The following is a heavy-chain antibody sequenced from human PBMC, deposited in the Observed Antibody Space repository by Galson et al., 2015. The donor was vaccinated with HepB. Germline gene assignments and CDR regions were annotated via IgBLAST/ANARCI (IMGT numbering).Heavy chain of an antibody. CDR3: AKDMGFGSSSWRDRTKDVLWRLFYFDY. Sequence: SLRLSCAASGFTFSSYAMSWVRQAPGKGLEWVSAISGSGGSTYYADSVKGRFTISRDNSKNTLYLQMNSLRAEDTAVYYCAKDMGFGSSSWRDRTKDVLWRLFYFDYWGQGTLVTVSS. V-gene: IGHV3-23*01. CDR2: ISGSGGST. J-gene: IGHJ4*02. D-gene: IGHD6-13*01. CDR1: GFTFSSYA.